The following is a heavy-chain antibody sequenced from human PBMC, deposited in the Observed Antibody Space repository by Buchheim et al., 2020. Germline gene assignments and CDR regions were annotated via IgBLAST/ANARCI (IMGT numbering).Heavy chain of an antibody. D-gene: IGHD2-15*01. Sequence: QVHLVESGGGVVQPGRSLRLSCAASGFTFSSYGMHWVRQAPGKGLEWVAVISYDGVNKYYADSVKGRFTISRDKSKNTLYLQMNSLRAEDTAVYYCARATHCSGGTCYSYYYYSNMDVWGQGTT. J-gene: IGHJ6*02. CDR3: ARATHCSGGTCYSYYYYSNMDV. CDR1: GFTFSSYG. CDR2: ISYDGVNK. V-gene: IGHV3-30*03.